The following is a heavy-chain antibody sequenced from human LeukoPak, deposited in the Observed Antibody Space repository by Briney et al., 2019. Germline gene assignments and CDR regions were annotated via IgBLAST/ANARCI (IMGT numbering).Heavy chain of an antibody. V-gene: IGHV3-53*01. J-gene: IGHJ4*02. CDR2: IYSGGTT. D-gene: IGHD3-22*01. Sequence: GGSLRLSCAASGFTVSSNYMSWVRQAPGKGLEWVSVIYSGGTTNYADSVKGRFTISRDNSKNTLYLQMNSLRAEDTAVYYCAKDAHYYDSSGYGSYYFDYWGQGTLVTVSS. CDR1: GFTVSSNY. CDR3: AKDAHYYDSSGYGSYYFDY.